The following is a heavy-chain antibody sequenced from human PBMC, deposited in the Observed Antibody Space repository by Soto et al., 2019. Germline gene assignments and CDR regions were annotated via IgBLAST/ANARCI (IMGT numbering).Heavy chain of an antibody. Sequence: ASVKVSCKASGYTFTGYYMHWVRQAPGQGLEWMGWINPNSGGTNYAQKFQGWVTMTRDTSISTAYMELSRLRSDDTAVYYCASIGSGVATTRPHRTNDAFDIWGQGTMVTVSS. CDR1: GYTFTGYY. J-gene: IGHJ3*02. CDR3: ASIGSGVATTRPHRTNDAFDI. D-gene: IGHD5-12*01. V-gene: IGHV1-2*04. CDR2: INPNSGGT.